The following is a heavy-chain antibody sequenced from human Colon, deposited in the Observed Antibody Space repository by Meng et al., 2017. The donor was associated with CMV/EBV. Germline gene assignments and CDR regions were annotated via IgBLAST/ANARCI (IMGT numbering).Heavy chain of an antibody. D-gene: IGHD6-19*01. J-gene: IGHJ5*02. Sequence: QLQQSGPGVVKPSQTLSLTCASSGDSVSSNSAAWNWIRQSPSRGLEWLGRTYYRSQWYNEYAVSVRSRIPINPDTAKNQFSLQLNSVTPEDTAVYYCARGGKYTSGSYFDPWGQGTLVTVSS. CDR2: TYYRSQWYN. CDR1: GDSVSSNSAA. V-gene: IGHV6-1*01. CDR3: ARGGKYTSGSYFDP.